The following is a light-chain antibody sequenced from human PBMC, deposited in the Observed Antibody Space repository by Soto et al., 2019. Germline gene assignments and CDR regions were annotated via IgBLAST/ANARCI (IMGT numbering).Light chain of an antibody. CDR1: QSVLFTSNNKNY. J-gene: IGKJ2*01. V-gene: IGKV4-1*01. CDR3: QQYYTTPYT. CDR2: WAS. Sequence: DIVMTQSPDSLAVSLGERATINCKSSQSVLFTSNNKNYLAWYQQKPGQHPKLLIYWASTRESGVPDRFSGSGSGTDFTLPISSLQAEDVAIYHCQQYYTTPYTFGQGTKLELK.